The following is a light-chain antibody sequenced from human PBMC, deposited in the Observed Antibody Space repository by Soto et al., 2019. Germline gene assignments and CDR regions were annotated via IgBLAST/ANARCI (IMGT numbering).Light chain of an antibody. CDR3: QQYGSSPRT. CDR1: QSVSSSY. V-gene: IGKV3-20*01. Sequence: EIVLTQSPGTLSLSPGERATLSCRASQSVSSSYLAWYQQKPGQAPGLLIYGASRRATGIPDRFSASGSGTDFTLTISRLEPEDFAVYYCQQYGSSPRTFGQGTKVEI. CDR2: GAS. J-gene: IGKJ1*01.